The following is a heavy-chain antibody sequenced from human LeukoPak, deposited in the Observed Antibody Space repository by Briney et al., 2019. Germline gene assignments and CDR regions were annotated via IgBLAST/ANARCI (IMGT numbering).Heavy chain of an antibody. D-gene: IGHD1-14*01. CDR1: GVTFSSHW. CDR2: IKQDGSEK. J-gene: IGHJ4*02. CDR3: ARWSGAYHTFDY. Sequence: PGGSLRLSCAASGVTFSSHWMSWVRQAPGKGLEWVASIKQDGSEKSNVDSVKGRFTISRDSGKNSLYLQMNSLRAEDTAVYYCARWSGAYHTFDYWGQGTLVTVSS. V-gene: IGHV3-7*04.